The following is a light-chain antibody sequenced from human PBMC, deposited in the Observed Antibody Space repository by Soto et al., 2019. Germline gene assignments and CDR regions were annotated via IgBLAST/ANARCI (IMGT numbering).Light chain of an antibody. V-gene: IGLV3-1*01. J-gene: IGLJ2*01. CDR2: QDS. CDR1: KLGDKN. CDR3: RGWYSSTAHVV. Sequence: SYELTQPPSVSVSPGQTASITCSGAKLGDKNACWYQQKPGQSPVLVIYQDSKRPSRIAERFSGFNSGNTATLTISGTQAMEEDAYYCRGWYSSTAHVVFGGGTKLTVL.